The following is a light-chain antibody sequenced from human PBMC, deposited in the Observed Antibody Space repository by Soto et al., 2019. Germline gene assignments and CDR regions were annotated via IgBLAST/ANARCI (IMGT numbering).Light chain of an antibody. V-gene: IGKV1-12*01. J-gene: IGKJ1*01. Sequence: DIQMTQSPSSVSASVGDRVTITCRASQDIDSRLAWYQQKPGTAPKLLIYTTSRLQSGVPSRFSGSGSGTDFTLTISSLQPEDFATYYCHQAKSSAWTFGQGTKVEI. CDR2: TTS. CDR3: HQAKSSAWT. CDR1: QDIDSR.